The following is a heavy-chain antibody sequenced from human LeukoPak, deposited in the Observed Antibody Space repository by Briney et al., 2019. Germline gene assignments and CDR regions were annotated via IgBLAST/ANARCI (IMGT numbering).Heavy chain of an antibody. D-gene: IGHD6-19*01. J-gene: IGHJ4*02. V-gene: IGHV3-73*01. CDR1: GFTFSGSA. Sequence: PGGSLRLSCAASGFTFSGSAMHWVRQASGKGLEWVGRIRSKANSYATAYAASVKGRFTISRDDSKNTAYLQMNSLKTEDTAVYHCSEGYSSAGMGYWGQGTLVTVSS. CDR3: SEGYSSAGMGY. CDR2: IRSKANSYAT.